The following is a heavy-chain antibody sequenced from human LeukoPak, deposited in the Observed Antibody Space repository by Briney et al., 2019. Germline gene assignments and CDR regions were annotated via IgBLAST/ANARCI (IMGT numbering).Heavy chain of an antibody. V-gene: IGHV4-59*01. J-gene: IGHJ2*01. CDR3: ARGFVAAAGTGWYFDL. CDR2: IYYSGST. D-gene: IGHD6-13*01. Sequence: SETLSLTRTVSGGSISSYYWNWIRQPPGKGLEWIGYIYYSGSTNYNPPLKSRVTISVDTSKNQFSLNLSSVTAADTAVYYCARGFVAAAGTGWYFDLWGRGTLVTVSS. CDR1: GGSISSYY.